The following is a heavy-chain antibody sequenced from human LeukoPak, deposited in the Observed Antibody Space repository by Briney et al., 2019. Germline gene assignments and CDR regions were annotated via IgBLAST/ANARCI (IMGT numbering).Heavy chain of an antibody. D-gene: IGHD3-22*01. CDR2: IYSGGSP. CDR1: GFTVSSNY. V-gene: IGHV3-53*01. CDR3: ASSGYSHRHYFDY. J-gene: IGHJ4*02. Sequence: GGSLRLSCAASGFTVSSNYMSWVRQAPGKGLEWVSVIYSGGSPYYADSVKGRFTISRDNSKNTLYLQMNSLRAEDTAVYYCASSGYSHRHYFDYWGQGTLVTVSS.